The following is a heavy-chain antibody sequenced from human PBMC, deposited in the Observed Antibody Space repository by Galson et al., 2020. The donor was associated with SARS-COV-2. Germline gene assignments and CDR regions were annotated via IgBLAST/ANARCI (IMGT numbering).Heavy chain of an antibody. CDR1: GFIFKDFG. D-gene: IGHD3-10*01. Sequence: GGSLRLSCVGSGFIFKDFGMHWVRQLPGKGLEWVSGISWRGEDKHYADSVQGRFTIARDNGKDSLYLEMSNLRSEDSGLYYCAKGKMATTAELYGLHVWGQGTTVTVSS. J-gene: IGHJ6*02. CDR3: AKGKMATTAELYGLHV. V-gene: IGHV3-9*01. CDR2: ISWRGEDK.